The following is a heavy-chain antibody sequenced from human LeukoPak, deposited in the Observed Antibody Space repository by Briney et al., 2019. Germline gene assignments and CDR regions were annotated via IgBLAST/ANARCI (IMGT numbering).Heavy chain of an antibody. V-gene: IGHV1-2*06. CDR1: GYTFTGYY. J-gene: IGHJ5*02. CDR3: ARGGASSSWLNWFDP. CDR2: INPSSGGT. Sequence: GASVKVSCKASGYTFTGYYMHWVRQAPGQGLEWMGRINPSSGGTNYAQKFQGRVTMTRDTSIGTAYMELSRLRSDDTAVYYCARGGASSSWLNWFDPWGQGTLVTVSS. D-gene: IGHD6-13*01.